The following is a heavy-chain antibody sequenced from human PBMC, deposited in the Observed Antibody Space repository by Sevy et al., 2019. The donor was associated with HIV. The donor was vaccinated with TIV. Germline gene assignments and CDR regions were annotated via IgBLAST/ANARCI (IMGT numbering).Heavy chain of an antibody. CDR1: GFTFSSYA. Sequence: GGSLRLSCAASGFTFSSYAMSWVRQAPGKGLEWVSAISGSGGSTYYADSVKGRFTISRDNSKNTLYLQMKSLRAEDMAVYYCAKEGTTMVRGVIIKPDNWFDPWGQGTLVTVSS. D-gene: IGHD3-10*01. CDR3: AKEGTTMVRGVIIKPDNWFDP. V-gene: IGHV3-23*01. CDR2: ISGSGGST. J-gene: IGHJ5*02.